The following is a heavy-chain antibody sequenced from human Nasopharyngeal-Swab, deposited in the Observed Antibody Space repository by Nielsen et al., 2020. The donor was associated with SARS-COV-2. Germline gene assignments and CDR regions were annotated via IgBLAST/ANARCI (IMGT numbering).Heavy chain of an antibody. CDR2: VKQDGSEK. CDR3: ARAGLSSWHFDY. Sequence: GESLKISCAASGFTSSSSWMNWVRHAAGKGLEWVANVKQDGSEKYYVDSVKGRFIIYKDNAKNSQYLQMNSLRAEDTAVYYCARAGLSSWHFDYWGQRTLVTVSS. V-gene: IGHV3-7*01. CDR1: GFTSSSSW. J-gene: IGHJ4*02. D-gene: IGHD6-13*01.